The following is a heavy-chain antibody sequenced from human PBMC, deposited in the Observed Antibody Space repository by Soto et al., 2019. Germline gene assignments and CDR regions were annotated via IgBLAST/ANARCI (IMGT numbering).Heavy chain of an antibody. CDR3: ACRIAARHHGMDV. CDR2: IYYSGST. V-gene: IGHV4-31*03. Sequence: LSLTCTVSGGSISSGGYYWSWIRQHPGKGLEWIGYIYYSGSTYYNPSLKSRVTISVDTSKNQFSLKLSSVTAADTAVYYCACRIAARHHGMDVWGQGTTVTVSS. CDR1: GGSISSGGYY. D-gene: IGHD6-6*01. J-gene: IGHJ6*02.